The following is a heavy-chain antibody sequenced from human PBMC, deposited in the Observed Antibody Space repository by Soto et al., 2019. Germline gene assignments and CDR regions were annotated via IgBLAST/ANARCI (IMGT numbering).Heavy chain of an antibody. D-gene: IGHD3-22*01. CDR3: ARNGDSSDYRGWFDP. J-gene: IGHJ5*02. Sequence: EVQLVESGGGLVQPGGSLRLSCAASGFTVSSNYMSWVRQAPGKGLEWVSVIYSGGTTYYADSVKVRFTISRDNSKNTLYRQMNSLRAEDTAVYYCARNGDSSDYRGWFDPWGQGTLVTVSS. CDR2: IYSGGTT. CDR1: GFTVSSNY. V-gene: IGHV3-66*01.